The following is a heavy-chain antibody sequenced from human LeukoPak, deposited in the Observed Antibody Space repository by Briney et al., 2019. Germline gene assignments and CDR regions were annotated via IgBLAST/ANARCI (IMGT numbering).Heavy chain of an antibody. CDR3: ARDSTRQWFSLHDVCHL. V-gene: IGHV1-69*13. Sequence: GASVKVSCKTSGGTFTTQIFSWGRQAPGQGLEWMGDIIPILGTTNYAQKFQGRVTLTADESTTTVYMAFNRLRFDDTGMYYCARDSTRQWFSLHDVCHLGGRETRVSVS. CDR1: GGTFTTQI. D-gene: IGHD3/OR15-3a*01. CDR2: IIPILGTT. J-gene: IGHJ6*01.